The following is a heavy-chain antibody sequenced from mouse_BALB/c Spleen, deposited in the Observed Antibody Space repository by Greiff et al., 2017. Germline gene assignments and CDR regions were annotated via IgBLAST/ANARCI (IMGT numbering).Heavy chain of an antibody. CDR2: ISSGGSYT. V-gene: IGHV5-9-3*01. J-gene: IGHJ4*01. Sequence: EVQGVESGGGLVKPGGSLKLSCAASGFTFSSYAMSWVRQTPEKRLEWVATISSGGSYTYYPDSVKGRFTISRDNAKNTLYLQMSSLRSEDTAMYYCARQGGDAMDYWGQGTSVTVSS. CDR1: GFTFSSYA. CDR3: ARQGGDAMDY.